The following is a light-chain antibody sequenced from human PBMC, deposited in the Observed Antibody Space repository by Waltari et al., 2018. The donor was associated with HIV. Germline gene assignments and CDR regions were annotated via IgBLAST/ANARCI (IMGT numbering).Light chain of an antibody. J-gene: IGLJ3*02. CDR2: EVN. CDR3: TSYTTGDTLL. Sequence: QSVLTQPASVSGSPGQSVTISCTGTSHAFALYNYFSCYQQHPGKAPTLIIYEVNNRPSGVSDRFSGSKSGNTASLTISGLQNEDEANYFCTSYTTGDTLLFGGGTKLTVL. V-gene: IGLV2-14*03. CDR1: SHAFALYNY.